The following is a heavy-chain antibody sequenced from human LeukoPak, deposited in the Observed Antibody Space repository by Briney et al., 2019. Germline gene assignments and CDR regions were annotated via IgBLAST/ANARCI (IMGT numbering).Heavy chain of an antibody. V-gene: IGHV1-24*01. Sequence: ASVKVSCKVSRYTLTELSMHWVRQAPGKGLEWMGGFDPEDGETIYAQKFQGRVTMTEDTSTDTAYMELSSLRSEDTAVYYCATERIVVVPAAHYYYYGMDVWGQGTTVTVSS. CDR2: FDPEDGET. CDR3: ATERIVVVPAAHYYYYGMDV. J-gene: IGHJ6*02. D-gene: IGHD2-2*01. CDR1: RYTLTELS.